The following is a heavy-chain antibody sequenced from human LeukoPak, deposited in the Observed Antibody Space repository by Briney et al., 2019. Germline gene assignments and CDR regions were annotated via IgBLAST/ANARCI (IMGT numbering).Heavy chain of an antibody. V-gene: IGHV3-21*01. J-gene: IGHJ4*02. CDR3: ARVPSDIVVVEPATPDF. Sequence: GGSLRLSCAASGFTFSSFSMNWVRQAPGKGLEWVSSISSRSSYIYYADSVKGRFTISRDNAKNSLYLQMNSLRAEDTAVYYCARVPSDIVVVEPATPDFWGQGTLVTVSS. CDR2: ISSRSSYI. CDR1: GFTFSSFS. D-gene: IGHD2-15*01.